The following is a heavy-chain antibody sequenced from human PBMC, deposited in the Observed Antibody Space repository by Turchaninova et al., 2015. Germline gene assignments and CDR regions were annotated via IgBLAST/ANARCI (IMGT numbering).Heavy chain of an antibody. CDR1: GGSFSGNF. Sequence: QVQLQQWGAGLLKPSENVSLTCAVYGGSFSGNFWRWIRPPPGKGLEWIGQNDHRGNTNYTPSLKSRVTISVDTCKNQFSLRLTSVTAADTAVYYCARLPNWNYDFRIDSWGRGTLVTVSS. CDR3: ARLPNWNYDFRIDS. CDR2: NDHRGNT. J-gene: IGHJ4*02. D-gene: IGHD1-7*01. V-gene: IGHV4-34*01.